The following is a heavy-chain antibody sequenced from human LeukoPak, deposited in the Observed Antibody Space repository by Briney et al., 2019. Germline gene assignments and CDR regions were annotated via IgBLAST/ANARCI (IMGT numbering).Heavy chain of an antibody. CDR3: ARDSVLSLWFGELLYFEY. J-gene: IGHJ4*02. CDR1: GGSISSYY. Sequence: PSETLSLTCTVSGGSISSYYWSWIRQPAGKGLEWIGRIYTSGSTNYNPSLRSRVTMSVDTSKNQFSLKLSSVTAADTAVYYCARDSVLSLWFGELLYFEYWGQGTLVTVSS. D-gene: IGHD3-10*01. V-gene: IGHV4-4*07. CDR2: IYTSGST.